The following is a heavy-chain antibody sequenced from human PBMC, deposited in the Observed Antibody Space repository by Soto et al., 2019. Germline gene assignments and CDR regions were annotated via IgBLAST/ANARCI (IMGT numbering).Heavy chain of an antibody. CDR2: IDPSDSYT. J-gene: IGHJ6*02. D-gene: IGHD1-26*01. V-gene: IGHV5-10-1*01. CDR3: ARQGELLNGMDV. CDR1: GYSFTSYW. Sequence: GESLKISCKGPGYSFTSYWISWVRQMPGKGLEWMGRIDPSDSYTNYSPSFQGHVTISADKSISTAYLQWSSLKASDTAMYYCARQGELLNGMDVWGQGTTVTVSS.